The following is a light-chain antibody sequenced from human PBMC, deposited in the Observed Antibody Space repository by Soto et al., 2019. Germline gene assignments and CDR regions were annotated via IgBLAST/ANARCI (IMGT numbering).Light chain of an antibody. Sequence: EIVMTQSPATLSVSPGDRATLSCRASQSVRNNLAWYQQKPGQAPRLLIYGASTSATGIAARFSGSGSGTEFTLTINSLQSDDFAVYFCQHYHNWPPWTFGQGTKVDIK. CDR3: QHYHNWPPWT. CDR2: GAS. V-gene: IGKV3-15*01. CDR1: QSVRNN. J-gene: IGKJ1*01.